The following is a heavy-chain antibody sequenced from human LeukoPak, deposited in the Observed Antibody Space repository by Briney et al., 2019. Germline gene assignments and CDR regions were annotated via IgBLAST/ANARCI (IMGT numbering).Heavy chain of an antibody. Sequence: ASVKVSCKASGYTFNTYGITWVRQAPGQGLEWMGWISGYNGKTKYAQKLQDRVTMTTDTSTTTAYMELRSLRSDDTAVYYCARGPYGSGSYYLFYYYMDVWGKGTTVTISS. CDR1: GYTFNTYG. V-gene: IGHV1-18*01. CDR3: ARGPYGSGSYYLFYYYMDV. D-gene: IGHD3-10*01. J-gene: IGHJ6*03. CDR2: ISGYNGKT.